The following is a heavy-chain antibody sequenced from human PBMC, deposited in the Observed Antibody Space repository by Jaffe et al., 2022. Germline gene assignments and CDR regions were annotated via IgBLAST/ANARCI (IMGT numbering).Heavy chain of an antibody. D-gene: IGHD6-19*01. CDR1: GFSFSSYA. CDR3: AKAISVWSLSFDY. CDR2: IRGSDDST. V-gene: IGHV3-23*01. J-gene: IGHJ4*02. Sequence: EVLLLESGGGLVQPGGSLRLSCATSGFSFSSYAMSWVRQAPEKGLEWVSTIRGSDDSTYYADSVKGRFTISRDHSKNTLYLQINSLGAEDTAIYYCAKAISVWSLSFDYWGQGTLVTVSS.